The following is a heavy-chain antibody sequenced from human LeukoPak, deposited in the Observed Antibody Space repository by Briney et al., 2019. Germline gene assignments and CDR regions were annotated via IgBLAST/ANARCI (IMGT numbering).Heavy chain of an antibody. Sequence: KPGGSLRLSCAASGFTFSNYGIHWVRQAPGKGLEWVSSISSSSSYIYYADSVKGRFTISRDNAKNSLYLQMNSLRAEDTAVYYCAREAIGLRGVITIYYYYYMDVWGKGTTVTVSS. CDR3: AREAIGLRGVITIYYYYYMDV. CDR2: ISSSSSYI. J-gene: IGHJ6*03. V-gene: IGHV3-21*01. D-gene: IGHD3-10*01. CDR1: GFTFSNYG.